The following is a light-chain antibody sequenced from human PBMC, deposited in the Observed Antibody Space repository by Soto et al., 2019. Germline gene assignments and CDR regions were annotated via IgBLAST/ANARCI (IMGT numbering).Light chain of an antibody. J-gene: IGLJ1*01. CDR1: KNDIGVYDF. V-gene: IGLV2-8*01. Sequence: QSALTQPPSASGSPGQSVTISCTGTKNDIGVYDFVSWYQHHPGKAPRLIIYEVVQRPSGVPDRFSGSMSGNTASLTVSGLQAADEADYFCKSYAGSNPYRLGSGTKVTVL. CDR2: EVV. CDR3: KSYAGSNPYR.